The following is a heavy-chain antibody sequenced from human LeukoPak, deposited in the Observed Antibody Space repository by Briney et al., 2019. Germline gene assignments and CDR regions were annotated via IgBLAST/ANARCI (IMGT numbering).Heavy chain of an antibody. CDR2: ISGGGGST. CDR3: AKYGDILTGYPYYFDY. V-gene: IGHV3-23*01. Sequence: GGSLRLSCAASGFTFSTYGMSWVRQAPGKGLEWVSAISGGGGSTYYADPVKGRFTISGDNSKNTLYLQMNSLRAEDTAVYYCAKYGDILTGYPYYFDYWGQGTLVTVSS. J-gene: IGHJ4*02. D-gene: IGHD3-9*01. CDR1: GFTFSTYG.